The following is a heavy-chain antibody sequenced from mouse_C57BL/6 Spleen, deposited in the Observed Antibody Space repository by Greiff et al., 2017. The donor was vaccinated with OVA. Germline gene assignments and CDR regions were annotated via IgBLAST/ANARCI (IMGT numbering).Heavy chain of an antibody. Sequence: VQLKQSGPELVKPGASVKISCKASGYSFTDYNMNWVKQSNGKSLEWIGVINPNYGTTSYNQKFKGKATLTVDQSSSTAYMQLNSLTSEDSAVYYCARKGRFRDYGSSSWFAYWGQGTLVTVSA. V-gene: IGHV1-39*01. CDR1: GYSFTDYN. CDR2: INPNYGTT. D-gene: IGHD1-1*01. CDR3: ARKGRFRDYGSSSWFAY. J-gene: IGHJ3*01.